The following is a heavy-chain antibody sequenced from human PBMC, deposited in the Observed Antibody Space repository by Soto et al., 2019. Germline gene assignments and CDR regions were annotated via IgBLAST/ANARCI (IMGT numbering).Heavy chain of an antibody. CDR2: IIHSGDST. CDR1: GFTFSTYA. D-gene: IGHD6-13*01. V-gene: IGHV3-23*01. J-gene: IGHJ4*02. CDR3: ATGQQLGY. Sequence: EVQLLESGGGLVQPGGSLRLSCAASGFTFSTYAMSWVRQAPGKGLEWVSKIIHSGDSTYYADSVKGRFTISRDNSKNTVYLQMNSLRAEDTAVYYCATGQQLGYWGQRALVTDSS.